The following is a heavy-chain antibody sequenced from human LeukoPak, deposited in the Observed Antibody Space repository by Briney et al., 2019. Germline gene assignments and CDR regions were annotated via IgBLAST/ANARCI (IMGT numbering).Heavy chain of an antibody. V-gene: IGHV4-30-4*01. Sequence: SETLSLTCTVSGASIRSGDYYWSWIRQPPGKGLEWIGYIYDSGSTYYNPSLKSRITTSVDTSENRFSLKLSSVTATDTAVYYCARDCSGGSCYGAFDIWGQGTMVTVSS. J-gene: IGHJ3*02. CDR2: IYDSGST. D-gene: IGHD2-15*01. CDR3: ARDCSGGSCYGAFDI. CDR1: GASIRSGDYY.